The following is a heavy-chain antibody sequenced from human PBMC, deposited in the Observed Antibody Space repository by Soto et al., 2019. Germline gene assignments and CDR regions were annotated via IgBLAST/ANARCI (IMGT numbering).Heavy chain of an antibody. Sequence: QLQLQESGPGLVKPSETLSLTCTVSGGSISSGSYHWGWIRQPPGKGLEWIGSIYYSGSTYYNPSLKSRVTISVDTSKNQFSLTLSSVTAAATAVFYCARHAWFGEFDPWGQGTLVTVSS. D-gene: IGHD3-10*01. CDR1: GGSISSGSYH. V-gene: IGHV4-39*01. J-gene: IGHJ5*02. CDR2: IYYSGST. CDR3: ARHAWFGEFDP.